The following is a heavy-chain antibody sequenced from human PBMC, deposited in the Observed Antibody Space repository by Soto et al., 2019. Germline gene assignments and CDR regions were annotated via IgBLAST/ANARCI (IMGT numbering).Heavy chain of an antibody. CDR2: INAGNGNT. CDR1: GYTFTSYA. J-gene: IGHJ4*02. V-gene: IGHV1-3*01. D-gene: IGHD3-22*01. CDR3: ARVYYASSGYYLSY. Sequence: ASVKVSCKASGYTFTSYAMHWVRQAPGQRLEWMGWINAGNGNTKYSQKFQGRVTITRDTSASTAYMELSSLRSEDTAVYYCARVYYASSGYYLSYWGQGTLVTVSS.